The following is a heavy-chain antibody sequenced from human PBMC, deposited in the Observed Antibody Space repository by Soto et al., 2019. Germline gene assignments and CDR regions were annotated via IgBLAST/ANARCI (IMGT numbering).Heavy chain of an antibody. Sequence: KVSCKASGGTFSSYTISWVRQAPGQGLEWMGRIIPILGIANYAQKFQGRVTITADKSTSTAYMELSSLRSEDTAVYYCASTPVGYCSGGSCYSSLGYAFDIWGQGTMVTVSS. CDR1: GGTFSSYT. V-gene: IGHV1-69*02. J-gene: IGHJ3*02. D-gene: IGHD2-15*01. CDR3: ASTPVGYCSGGSCYSSLGYAFDI. CDR2: IIPILGIA.